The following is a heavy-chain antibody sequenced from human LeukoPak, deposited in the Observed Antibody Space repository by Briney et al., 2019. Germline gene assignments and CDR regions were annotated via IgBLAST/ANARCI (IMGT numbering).Heavy chain of an antibody. Sequence: GGSLRLSCAASGFTFSSYAMHWVRQAPGKGLEWVAVISYDGSNKYYADSVKGRFTISRDNSKNTLYLQMNSLRAEDTAVYYCATPAVEMATISFFDYWGQGTLVTASS. CDR3: ATPAVEMATISFFDY. J-gene: IGHJ4*02. CDR2: ISYDGSNK. CDR1: GFTFSSYA. D-gene: IGHD5-24*01. V-gene: IGHV3-30*04.